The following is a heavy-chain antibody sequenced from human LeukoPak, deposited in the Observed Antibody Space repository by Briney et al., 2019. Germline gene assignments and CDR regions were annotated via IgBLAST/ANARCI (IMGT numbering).Heavy chain of an antibody. CDR2: IYYSGST. CDR3: ARGTIFGVLH. J-gene: IGHJ4*02. D-gene: IGHD3-3*01. CDR1: GGSISSYY. Sequence: PSETLSLTCTVSGGSISSYYWSWIRQPPGKGLEWIGYIYYSGSTNYNPSLKSRVTISVDTSKNQFSLKLSSVTAADTAVYYCARGTIFGVLHWGQGTLVTVSS. V-gene: IGHV4-59*01.